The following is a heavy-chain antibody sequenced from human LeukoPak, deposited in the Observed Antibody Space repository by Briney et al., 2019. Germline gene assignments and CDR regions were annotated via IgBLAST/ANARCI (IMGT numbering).Heavy chain of an antibody. J-gene: IGHJ4*02. D-gene: IGHD1-26*01. Sequence: SQTLSLTSAISGDSVSSNSSTWNWTRQSPSKGLEWVGRTSYRSKWFIDYAVSVKGRLPINPDTSKNQFSLQLNSVTPEDTAVYYCAGTGSYFRYWDQGSLVTVSS. CDR3: AGTGSYFRY. CDR2: TSYRSKWFI. V-gene: IGHV6-1*01. CDR1: GDSVSSNSST.